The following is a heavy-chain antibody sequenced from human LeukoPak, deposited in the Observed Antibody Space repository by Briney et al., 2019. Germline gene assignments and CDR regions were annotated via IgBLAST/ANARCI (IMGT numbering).Heavy chain of an antibody. Sequence: SETLSLTCAVYGGSFSGYYWSCIRQPPGKGLEWMGEINHSGSTNYNPSLKSRVTISLDTSKNQFSLQLSSVTAADTAVYYCASASSSGGSGKHFDYWGQGTLVTVSS. V-gene: IGHV4-34*01. CDR3: ASASSSGGSGKHFDY. CDR2: INHSGST. CDR1: GGSFSGYY. D-gene: IGHD3-10*01. J-gene: IGHJ4*02.